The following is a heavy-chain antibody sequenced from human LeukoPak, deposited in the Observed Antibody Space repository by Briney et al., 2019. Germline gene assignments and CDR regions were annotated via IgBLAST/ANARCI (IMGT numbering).Heavy chain of an antibody. CDR2: INPNSGGT. V-gene: IGHV1-2*02. CDR1: GYTFTGYY. Sequence: ASVKVSCKASGYTFTGYYMHWVRQAPGQGLEWMGWINPNSGGTNYAQKFQGRVTMTRDTSISTAYMELSRLRSDDTAVYYCARVISSSWYLAIDFWGLGTLVTVSS. D-gene: IGHD6-13*01. CDR3: ARVISSSWYLAIDF. J-gene: IGHJ4*02.